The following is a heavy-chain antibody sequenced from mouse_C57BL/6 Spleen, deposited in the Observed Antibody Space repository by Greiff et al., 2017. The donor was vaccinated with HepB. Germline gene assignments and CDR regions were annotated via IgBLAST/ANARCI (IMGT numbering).Heavy chain of an antibody. J-gene: IGHJ4*01. CDR1: GYTFTSYW. V-gene: IGHV1-55*01. CDR3: ARDSSGYSNYAMDY. Sequence: QVQLQQPGAELVKPGASVKMSCKASGYTFTSYWITWVKQRPGQGLEWIGDIYPGSGSTNYNEKFKSKATLTVDTSSSTAYMQLSSLTSEDSAVYYCARDSSGYSNYAMDYWGQGTSVTVSS. D-gene: IGHD3-2*02. CDR2: IYPGSGST.